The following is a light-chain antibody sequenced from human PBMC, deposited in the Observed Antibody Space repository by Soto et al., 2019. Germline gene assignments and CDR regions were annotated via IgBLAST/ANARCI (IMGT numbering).Light chain of an antibody. Sequence: PGETATLSCRASQSISRYLAWYQQKPGQGPRLLIYGASSRATGTPARFSGSGSGTDFTLTISSLEPEDFAVYYCQQRSTWPLTFGGGTKVDIK. V-gene: IGKV3-11*01. CDR2: GAS. CDR1: QSISRY. CDR3: QQRSTWPLT. J-gene: IGKJ4*01.